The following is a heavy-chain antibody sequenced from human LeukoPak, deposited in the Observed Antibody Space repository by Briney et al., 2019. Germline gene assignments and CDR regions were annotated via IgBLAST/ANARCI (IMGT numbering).Heavy chain of an antibody. Sequence: GGSLRLSCAASGFTFSSYGMHWVRQAPGKGLEWVAVIWYDGSNKYYADSVKGRFTISRDNSKNTLYLQMNSLRAEDTAVYYCAKDPLDCSSTSCYAVNWYFDLRGRGTLVTVSS. CDR1: GFTFSSYG. V-gene: IGHV3-33*06. J-gene: IGHJ2*01. D-gene: IGHD2-2*01. CDR2: IWYDGSNK. CDR3: AKDPLDCSSTSCYAVNWYFDL.